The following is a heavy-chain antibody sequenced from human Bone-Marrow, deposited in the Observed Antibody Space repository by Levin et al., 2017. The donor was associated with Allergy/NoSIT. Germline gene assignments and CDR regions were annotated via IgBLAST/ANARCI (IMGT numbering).Heavy chain of an antibody. D-gene: IGHD6-19*01. CDR1: GDSISNYY. J-gene: IGHJ2*01. CDR3: ARDKSRASSAWFPLGTDWYFGL. CDR2: IYSSGST. Sequence: GSLRLSCTVSGDSISNYYWSWIRQPAGRGLEWIGRIYSSGSTDYNPSLKSRVAMSVDTSKNQFSLKLSSVTAADTAVYYCARDKSRASSAWFPLGTDWYFGLWGRGTLVTVSS. V-gene: IGHV4-4*07.